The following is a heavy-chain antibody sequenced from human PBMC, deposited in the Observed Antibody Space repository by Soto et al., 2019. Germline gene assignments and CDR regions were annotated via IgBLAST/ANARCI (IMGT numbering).Heavy chain of an antibody. D-gene: IGHD2-15*01. CDR1: GYSFTNSW. J-gene: IGHJ5*01. V-gene: IGHV5-51*01. CDR2: IYSGDSHT. CDR3: ARRPQVVVPEQAWFES. Sequence: GESLKISCKGSGYSFTNSWIAWLRQMPGKGLEWMGIIYSGDSHTRYSPSFQGQVTISADKSISPAYLHWNALKASDSAMYSCARRPQVVVPEQAWFESLGKGNMVTVCS.